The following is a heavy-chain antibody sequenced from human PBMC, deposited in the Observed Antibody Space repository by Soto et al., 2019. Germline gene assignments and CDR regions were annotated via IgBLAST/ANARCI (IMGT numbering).Heavy chain of an antibody. J-gene: IGHJ3*02. CDR3: ARALHNWNKGYAFDI. D-gene: IGHD1-20*01. CDR1: GFTFSSYG. Sequence: GGSLRLSCAASGFTFSSYGMHWVRQAPGKGLEWVAVIWYDGSNKYYADSVKGRFTISRDNSKNTLYLQMNSLRAEDTAVYYCARALHNWNKGYAFDIWGQGTMVTVSS. CDR2: IWYDGSNK. V-gene: IGHV3-33*01.